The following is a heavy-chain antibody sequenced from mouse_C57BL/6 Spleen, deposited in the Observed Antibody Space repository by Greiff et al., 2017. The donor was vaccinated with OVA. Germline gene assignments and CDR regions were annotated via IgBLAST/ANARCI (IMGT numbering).Heavy chain of an antibody. J-gene: IGHJ1*03. V-gene: IGHV1-53*01. CDR2: INPSNGGT. CDR3: ARSHYDYDWYFDV. D-gene: IGHD2-4*01. CDR1: GYTFTSYW. Sequence: QVQLQQPGTELVKPGASVKLSCKASGYTFTSYWMHWVKQRPGQGLEWIGNINPSNGGTNYNEKFESKATLTVDKSSSTAYMQLSSLTSEDSAVYYCARSHYDYDWYFDVWGTGTTVTVSS.